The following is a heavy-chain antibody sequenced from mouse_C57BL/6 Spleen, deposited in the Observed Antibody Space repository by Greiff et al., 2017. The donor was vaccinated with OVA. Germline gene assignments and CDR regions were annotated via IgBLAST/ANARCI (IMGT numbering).Heavy chain of an antibody. J-gene: IGHJ2*01. D-gene: IGHD2-1*01. CDR3: ARLSGYGNYYFDY. V-gene: IGHV1-50*01. CDR2: IDPSDSYT. Sequence: QVQLQQPGAELVKPGASVKLSCKASGYTFTSYWMQWVKQRPGQGLEWIGEIDPSDSYTNYNQKFKGKATLTVDTSSSTAYMQLSSLTSEDSAVYYCARLSGYGNYYFDYWGQGTTLTVSS. CDR1: GYTFTSYW.